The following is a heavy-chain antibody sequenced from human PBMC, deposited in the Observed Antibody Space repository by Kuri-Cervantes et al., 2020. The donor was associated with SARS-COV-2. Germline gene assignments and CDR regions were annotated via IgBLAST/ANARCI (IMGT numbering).Heavy chain of an antibody. CDR1: GGTLSTYT. CDR3: ARDSEFTRDAFEI. D-gene: IGHD1-26*01. J-gene: IGHJ3*02. Sequence: SVKVSCKASGGTLSTYTVTWVRQAPGQGVEWMGRIIPVLRVENYAQKFQGRVTITADKSTNTAYMELTSLRSEDTAVYYCARDSEFTRDAFEIWGQGTMVTVSS. CDR2: IIPVLRVE. V-gene: IGHV1-69*04.